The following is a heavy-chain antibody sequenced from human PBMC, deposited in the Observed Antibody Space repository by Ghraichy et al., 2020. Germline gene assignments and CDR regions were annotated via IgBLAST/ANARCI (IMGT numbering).Heavy chain of an antibody. D-gene: IGHD5-24*01. CDR2: IRQDGSSK. CDR1: GFNFSSNW. J-gene: IGHJ4*02. V-gene: IGHV3-7*04. Sequence: LSLTCSASGFNFSSNWMSWVRQAPGKGLEWVANIRQDGSSKYYVESARGRFTISRDNAKSSLYLQMNSLRADDTGVYYCARAADGYQWGRGTLVTVTS. CDR3: ARAADGYQ.